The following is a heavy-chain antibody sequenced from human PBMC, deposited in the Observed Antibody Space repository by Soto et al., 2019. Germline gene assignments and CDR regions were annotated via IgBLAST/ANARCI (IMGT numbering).Heavy chain of an antibody. CDR3: ARERTYYDSLTGYVTAYYYYYMDV. V-gene: IGHV4-59*01. D-gene: IGHD3-9*01. CDR1: GGSISSYY. Sequence: PSETLSLTCTVSGGSISSYYWSWIRQPPGKGLEWIGYIYYSGSTNYNPSLKSRVTISVDTSKNQFSLKLSSVTAADTAVYYCARERTYYDSLTGYVTAYYYYYMDVWGKGTTVTVSS. J-gene: IGHJ6*03. CDR2: IYYSGST.